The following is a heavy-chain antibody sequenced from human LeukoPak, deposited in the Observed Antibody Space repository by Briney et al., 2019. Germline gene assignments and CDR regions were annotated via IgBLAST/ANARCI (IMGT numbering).Heavy chain of an antibody. V-gene: IGHV3-21*01. J-gene: IGHJ4*02. CDR2: IRSSSSYI. Sequence: GGSLRLSCAASGFTFSSYSMNWVRQAPGKGLEWVSSIRSSSSYIYYADSVKGRFTISRDNAKNSLYLQMNSLRAEDTAVYYCARPSVSQDYFDYWGQGTLVTVSS. CDR3: ARPSVSQDYFDY. CDR1: GFTFSSYS.